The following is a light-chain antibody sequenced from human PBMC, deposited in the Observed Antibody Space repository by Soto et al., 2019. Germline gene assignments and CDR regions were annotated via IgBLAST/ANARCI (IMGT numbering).Light chain of an antibody. CDR2: EAS. Sequence: EIQLSQSPSTLSASVGDRATISCRASQTISTFLAWYQHKVGEAPKLLIAEASSLESGVPSRFSGSGSGTEFTLTISRLQPDDVATYYCQHYSSFPWTFGQGTKVDIK. CDR1: QTISTF. V-gene: IGKV1-5*01. CDR3: QHYSSFPWT. J-gene: IGKJ1*01.